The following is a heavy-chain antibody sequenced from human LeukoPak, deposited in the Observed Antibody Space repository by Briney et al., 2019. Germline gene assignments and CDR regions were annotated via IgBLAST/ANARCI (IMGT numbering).Heavy chain of an antibody. Sequence: GESLKISCKSSGYRFTSYWIGWVRQMPGKGLEWMGFIYPDDSDTIYSPSFQGQVTISADKSINPAYLQWSTVKASDTAMYYCARRGSSNWYFDYWGQGTLVTVSS. CDR3: ARRGSSNWYFDY. D-gene: IGHD6-13*01. V-gene: IGHV5-51*01. CDR1: GYRFTSYW. CDR2: IYPDDSDT. J-gene: IGHJ4*02.